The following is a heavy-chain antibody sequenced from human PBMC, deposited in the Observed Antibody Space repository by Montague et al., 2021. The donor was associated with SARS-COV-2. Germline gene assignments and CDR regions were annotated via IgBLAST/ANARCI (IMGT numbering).Heavy chain of an antibody. J-gene: IGHJ4*02. Sequence: QSGAEVKKPGESLRISCKGSGYSFTSYWISWVRQMPGKGLEWMGXIDPSDSYTNHSPSFQGHVTISADKSISTTYLQWSSLKASDTAMYYCAITFVVVTASQIDYWGQGTLVTVSS. CDR2: IDPSDSYT. CDR3: AITFVVVTASQIDY. V-gene: IGHV5-10-1*01. D-gene: IGHD2-21*02. CDR1: GYSFTSYW.